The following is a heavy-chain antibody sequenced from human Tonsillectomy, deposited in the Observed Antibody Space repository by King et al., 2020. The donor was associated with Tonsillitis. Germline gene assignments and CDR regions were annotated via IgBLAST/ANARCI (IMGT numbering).Heavy chain of an antibody. V-gene: IGHV3-9*01. Sequence: VQLVESGGGAVQPGRSLRLSCAASGFKIDDYAMHWVRQVPGKGLEWVSGISWNSGSIGYADSVRGRFTISRDNTKNSLFLQMNSLRAEDTAVYYCVKGDNVMAASTFDSWGQGTLVTVSS. J-gene: IGHJ4*02. D-gene: IGHD1-26*01. CDR2: ISWNSGSI. CDR1: GFKIDDYA. CDR3: VKGDNVMAASTFDS.